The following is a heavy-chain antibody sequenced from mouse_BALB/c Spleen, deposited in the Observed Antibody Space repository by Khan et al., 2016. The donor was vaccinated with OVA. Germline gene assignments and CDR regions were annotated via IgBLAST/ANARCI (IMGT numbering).Heavy chain of an antibody. CDR3: AREGAYYRSDGWFAY. Sequence: VQLQQSGAELARPGASVKMSCKASGYTFTTYTIHWVKQRPGQGLEWIGSIIPSNDYTNYNQKFKDRAPLTADKSSSTAYMQLSSLTSEDSSVYYCAREGAYYRSDGWFAYWGQGTLVTVSA. CDR2: IIPSNDYT. V-gene: IGHV1-4*01. CDR1: GYTFTTYT. D-gene: IGHD2-14*01. J-gene: IGHJ3*01.